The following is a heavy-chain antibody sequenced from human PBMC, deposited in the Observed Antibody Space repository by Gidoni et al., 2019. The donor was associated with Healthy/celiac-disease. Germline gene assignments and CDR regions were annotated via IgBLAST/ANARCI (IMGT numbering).Heavy chain of an antibody. CDR2: IRYDGSNK. V-gene: IGHV3-30*02. CDR3: AKIRYSSGWYWADY. Sequence: QVQLVESGGGVVQPGGSLRLSCAASGFTFSSYGMHWVRQAPGKGLEWVAFIRYDGSNKYYADSVKGRFTISRDNSKNTLYLQMNSLRAEDTAVYYCAKIRYSSGWYWADYWGQGTLVTVSS. CDR1: GFTFSSYG. J-gene: IGHJ4*02. D-gene: IGHD6-19*01.